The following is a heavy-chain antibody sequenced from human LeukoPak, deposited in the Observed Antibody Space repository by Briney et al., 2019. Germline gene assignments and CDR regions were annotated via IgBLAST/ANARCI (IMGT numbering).Heavy chain of an antibody. CDR2: ICYDGSNK. Sequence: GGSLRLSCAASGFTFSSYGMHWVRQAPGKGLEWVAVICYDGSNKYYADSVKGRFTISRDNSKTTLYLQMNSLRAEDTAVYYCARGDYDSSGYWATAYYYGMDVWGQGTTVTVSS. CDR1: GFTFSSYG. D-gene: IGHD3-22*01. V-gene: IGHV3-33*08. J-gene: IGHJ6*02. CDR3: ARGDYDSSGYWATAYYYGMDV.